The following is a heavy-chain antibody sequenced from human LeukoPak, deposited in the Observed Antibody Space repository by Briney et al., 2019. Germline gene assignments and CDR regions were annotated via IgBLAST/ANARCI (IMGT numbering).Heavy chain of an antibody. J-gene: IGHJ6*02. CDR2: IYYSGST. V-gene: IGHV4-39*07. Sequence: PSETLSLTCTVSGGSISSSSYYWGWIRQPPGKGLEWIGSIYYSGSTYYNPSLKSRVTISVDTSKNQFSLKLSSVTAADTAVYYCARGGPGYGAEYYYYYGMDVWGQGTTVTVSS. CDR3: ARGGPGYGAEYYYYYGMDV. CDR1: GGSISSSSYY. D-gene: IGHD4-17*01.